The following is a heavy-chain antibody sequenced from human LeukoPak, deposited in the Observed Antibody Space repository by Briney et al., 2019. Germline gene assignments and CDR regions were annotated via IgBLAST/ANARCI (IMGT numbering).Heavy chain of an antibody. CDR1: GFIFSQFA. Sequence: GGSLRLTCAASGFIFSQFAMHWVRQAPGKGLEWVAVLWSDGTTTYYADSVKGRYTISRVTSNTLHLQTNSLRVEDTAVYYCARDRGWLQSWDGFDIWGQGTMVTVSS. CDR3: ARDRGWLQSWDGFDI. V-gene: IGHV3-33*01. D-gene: IGHD5-24*01. CDR2: LWSDGTTT. J-gene: IGHJ3*02.